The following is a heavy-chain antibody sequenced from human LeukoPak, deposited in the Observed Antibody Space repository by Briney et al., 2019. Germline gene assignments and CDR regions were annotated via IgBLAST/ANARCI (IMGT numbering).Heavy chain of an antibody. V-gene: IGHV4-34*01. J-gene: IGHJ5*02. CDR1: GGSFSGYY. CDR3: ARPYYDYVWGSYRSFNWFAP. CDR2: INHSGST. D-gene: IGHD3-16*02. Sequence: SETLSLTCAIYGGSFSGYYWSWIRQPPGKGLEWIGEINHSGSTNYNPSLKSRVTRSVDTSKNQFSLKLSSVTAADTAVSFSARPYYDYVWGSYRSFNWFAPWGQATLVTVSP.